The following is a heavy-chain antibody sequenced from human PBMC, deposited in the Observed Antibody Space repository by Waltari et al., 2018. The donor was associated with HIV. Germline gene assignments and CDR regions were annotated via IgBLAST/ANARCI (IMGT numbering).Heavy chain of an antibody. D-gene: IGHD5-18*01. CDR3: ARVRSPGYTYGFYFYYYGMNV. CDR2: IYYSGST. CDR1: GVPLTSGGYS. Sequence: QVHLQESGPGLVQPSQSLSLTCTVSGVPLTSGGYSWSWIRQHPGRDLEWIGFIYYSGSTSYNPSLKSRVTISVDTSKNQFSLKLSSVTAADTAVYYCARVRSPGYTYGFYFYYYGMNVWGQGTTVTVSS. V-gene: IGHV4-31*03. J-gene: IGHJ6*02.